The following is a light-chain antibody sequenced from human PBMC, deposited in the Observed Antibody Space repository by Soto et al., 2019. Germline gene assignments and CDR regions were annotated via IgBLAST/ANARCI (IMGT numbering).Light chain of an antibody. CDR1: QIITRW. Sequence: DIHLTQSPSTLSASVGDRGTITCRASQIITRWLAWYQQRPGKAPKLLIFDASTLASGVPSRLSGSGSGTDFTLTISSLQPDDFSTYYCQLSDSSFTFGQGTRLEIK. CDR3: QLSDSSFT. CDR2: DAS. V-gene: IGKV1-5*01. J-gene: IGKJ5*01.